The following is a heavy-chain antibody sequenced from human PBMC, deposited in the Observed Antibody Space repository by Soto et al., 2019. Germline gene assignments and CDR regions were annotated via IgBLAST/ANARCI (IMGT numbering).Heavy chain of an antibody. Sequence: ASVKVSCKASGYTFTSYGISWVRQAPGQGLEWMGWISAYNGNTNYAQKLQGRVTMTTDTSTSTAYMELRSLRSDDTAVYYCARDMGIQLWLDSFWFDPWGQGTLVTVSS. CDR3: ARDMGIQLWLDSFWFDP. CDR2: ISAYNGNT. CDR1: GYTFTSYG. J-gene: IGHJ5*02. V-gene: IGHV1-18*01. D-gene: IGHD5-18*01.